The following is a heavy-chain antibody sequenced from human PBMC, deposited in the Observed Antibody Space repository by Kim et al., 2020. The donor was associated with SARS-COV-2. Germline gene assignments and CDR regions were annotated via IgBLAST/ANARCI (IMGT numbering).Heavy chain of an antibody. V-gene: IGHV4-31*03. CDR2: IYYSGST. J-gene: IGHJ5*02. CDR3: ARDLMGYYDSSGYGYNWFDP. Sequence: SETLSLTCTVSGGSISSGGYYWSWIRQHPGKGLEWIGYIYYSGSTYYNPSLKSRVTISVDTSKNQFSLKLSSVTAADTAVYYCARDLMGYYDSSGYGYNWFDPWGQGTLHRLL. D-gene: IGHD3-22*01. CDR1: GGSISSGGYY.